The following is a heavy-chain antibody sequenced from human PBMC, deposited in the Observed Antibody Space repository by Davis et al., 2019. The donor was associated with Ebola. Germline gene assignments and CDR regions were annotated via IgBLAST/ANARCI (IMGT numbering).Heavy chain of an antibody. CDR3: ARVRYYNILTGSFAYFDF. CDR1: GDSVSNRNW. D-gene: IGHD3-9*01. J-gene: IGHJ4*02. Sequence: SETLSLTCAVSGDSVSNRNWWSWVRQPPGKGLEWIGEVFHSGSTNFSPSLKSRVTMSVDKSENLFSLKLNSVTAADTDIYYCARVRYYNILTGSFAYFDFWGQGALVTVSS. V-gene: IGHV4-4*02. CDR2: VFHSGST.